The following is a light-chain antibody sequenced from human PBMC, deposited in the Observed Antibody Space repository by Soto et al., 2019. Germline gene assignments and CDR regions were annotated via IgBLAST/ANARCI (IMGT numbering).Light chain of an antibody. J-gene: IGKJ2*01. CDR1: QSLLYSSNNKDY. CDR3: QQYYITPYT. V-gene: IGKV4-1*01. CDR2: WAS. Sequence: DIVMTQSPDSLPVSLGERATINCKSSQSLLYSSNNKDYLAWYQQKPGQPPKLLIYWASTRELGVPDRFSGSGSGTDFTLTISSLQAEDVAVYYCQQYYITPYTFGQGTKLEMK.